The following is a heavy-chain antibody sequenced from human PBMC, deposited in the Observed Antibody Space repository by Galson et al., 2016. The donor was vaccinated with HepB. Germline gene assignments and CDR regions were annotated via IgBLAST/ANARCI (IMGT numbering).Heavy chain of an antibody. V-gene: IGHV4-39*07. D-gene: IGHD2-8*01. CDR1: GDSISISGYY. CDR2: IDHSGST. CDR3: ARSAGGRPYLSGFDP. Sequence: SETLSLTCTVSGDSISISGYYWGWIRQPPGKGLEWIGSIDHSGSTYYNPSLKSRVTISIDTSKNQFSLNLTSVTAADTAVYHCARSAGGRPYLSGFDPWGQGTLVTVSS. J-gene: IGHJ5*02.